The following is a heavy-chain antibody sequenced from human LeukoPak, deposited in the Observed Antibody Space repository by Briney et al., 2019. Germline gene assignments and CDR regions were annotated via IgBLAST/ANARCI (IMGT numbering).Heavy chain of an antibody. CDR1: GFTFSSYA. J-gene: IGHJ4*02. CDR2: ISSNGGST. CDR3: ATQRNDYGDYFDY. D-gene: IGHD4-17*01. V-gene: IGHV3-64D*06. Sequence: GGSLRLSCSASGFTFSSYAMHWVRQAPGKGLEYVSAISSNGGSTYYADSVKGRFTISRDNSMNTLYLQMSSLRAEDTAVYYCATQRNDYGDYFDYWGQGTLVTVSS.